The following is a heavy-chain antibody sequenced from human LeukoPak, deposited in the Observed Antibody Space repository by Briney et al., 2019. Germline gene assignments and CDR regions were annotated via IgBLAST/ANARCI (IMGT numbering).Heavy chain of an antibody. V-gene: IGHV1-18*01. Sequence: ASVKVSCKASGYTFTSYGISWVRQAPGHGLEWMGWISPYNGKTKYVEKFQGRVTMTTDTSTTTAYMELRSLRSDDTAVYYCARDWGTYDSSGWYGLDYWGQGTLVTVSS. D-gene: IGHD6-19*01. CDR1: GYTFTSYG. CDR3: ARDWGTYDSSGWYGLDY. J-gene: IGHJ4*02. CDR2: ISPYNGKT.